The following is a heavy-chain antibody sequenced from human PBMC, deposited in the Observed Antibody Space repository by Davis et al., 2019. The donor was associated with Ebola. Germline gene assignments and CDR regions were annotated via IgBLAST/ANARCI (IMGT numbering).Heavy chain of an antibody. CDR1: GFTFSDYY. D-gene: IGHD6-19*01. J-gene: IGHJ4*02. CDR2: ISSSGSTI. V-gene: IGHV3-11*01. Sequence: GESLKISCAASGFTFSDYYMSWIRQAPGKGLEWVSYISSSGSTIYYADSVKGRFTISRDNAKNSLYLQMNSLRAEDTAVYYCARDEAVAGTNYWGQGTLVTVSS. CDR3: ARDEAVAGTNY.